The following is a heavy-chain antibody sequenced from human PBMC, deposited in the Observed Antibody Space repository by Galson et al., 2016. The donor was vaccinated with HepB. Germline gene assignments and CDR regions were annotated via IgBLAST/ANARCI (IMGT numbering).Heavy chain of an antibody. CDR2: ISWDGGTK. V-gene: IGHV3-43*01. Sequence: SLRLSCATSGFTFDDYTMHRVRQAPGKGLEWVSVISWDGGTKQYGDSVKGRFTVSRDNSKNSMYLQMNSLRTEDAALYYCARDRSSTYYSYGLDVWGQGTTFSVSS. J-gene: IGHJ6*02. CDR1: GFTFDDYT. D-gene: IGHD3-16*02. CDR3: ARDRSSTYYSYGLDV.